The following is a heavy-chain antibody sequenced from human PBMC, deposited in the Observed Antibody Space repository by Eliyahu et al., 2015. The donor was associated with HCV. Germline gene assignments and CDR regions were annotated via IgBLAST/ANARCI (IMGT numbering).Heavy chain of an antibody. Sequence: EVQLVESGGGLVKPGGSLKLSCAVSGFTFSSHSMNWVRQAPGKGLEWVSFITASSNYIDYADSLHRFIISRDNAKNSLYLQMNSLRAEDTAMYYCARDLSGAFDVWGQGTMVTVSS. J-gene: IGHJ3*01. CDR2: ITASSNYI. V-gene: IGHV3-21*02. CDR3: ARDLSGAFDV. D-gene: IGHD1-14*01. CDR1: GFTFSSHS.